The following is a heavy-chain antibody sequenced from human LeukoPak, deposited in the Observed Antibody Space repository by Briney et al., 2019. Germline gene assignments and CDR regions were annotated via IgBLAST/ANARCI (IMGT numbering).Heavy chain of an antibody. Sequence: ASVKVSRKASGYTFTSYGISWVRQAPGQGLEWMGWISAYNGNTNYAQKLQGRVTMTTDTSTGTAYMELRSLRSDDTAVYYCARDFGLVRYSYGSIYYFDYWGQGTLVTVSS. D-gene: IGHD5-18*01. CDR2: ISAYNGNT. J-gene: IGHJ4*02. CDR3: ARDFGLVRYSYGSIYYFDY. V-gene: IGHV1-18*01. CDR1: GYTFTSYG.